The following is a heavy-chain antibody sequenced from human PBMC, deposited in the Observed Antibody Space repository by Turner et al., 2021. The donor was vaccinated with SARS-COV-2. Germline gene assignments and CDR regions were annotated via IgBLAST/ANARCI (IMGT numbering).Heavy chain of an antibody. D-gene: IGHD3-22*01. J-gene: IGHJ3*02. CDR1: GGTFSSYA. CDR2: IIPILGIA. CDR3: ARGGLYYYDSSAYYGDAFDI. V-gene: IGHV1-69*10. Sequence: QVQLVQSGAEVKKPGSSVKVSCKASGGTFSSYAISWVRQAPGQGLEWMGGIIPILGIANYAQKFQGRVTITADKSTSTAYMELSSLRSEDTAVYYCARGGLYYYDSSAYYGDAFDIWGQGTMVTVSS.